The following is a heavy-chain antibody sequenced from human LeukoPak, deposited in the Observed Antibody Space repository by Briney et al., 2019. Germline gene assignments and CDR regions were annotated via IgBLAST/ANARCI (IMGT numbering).Heavy chain of an antibody. Sequence: ASVKVSCKASGYTFTSYAMNWVRQAPGQGLEWMGIINPSGGSTSYAQKFQGRVTMTRDTSTSTVYMELSSLRSEDTAVYYCAGAPPLGFGDFGWFDPWGQGTLVTVSS. CDR1: GYTFTSYA. J-gene: IGHJ5*02. V-gene: IGHV1-46*01. CDR3: AGAPPLGFGDFGWFDP. CDR2: INPSGGST. D-gene: IGHD3-10*01.